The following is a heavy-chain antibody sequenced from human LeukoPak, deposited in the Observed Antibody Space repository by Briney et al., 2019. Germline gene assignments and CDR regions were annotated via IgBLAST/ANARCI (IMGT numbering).Heavy chain of an antibody. D-gene: IGHD3-10*01. CDR3: ARGQHYYGSGSYYLGDY. CDR2: ISSISNYI. J-gene: IGHJ4*02. V-gene: IGHV3-21*01. CDR1: GFTFSSYS. Sequence: GGSLRLSCAASGFTFSSYSMNWVRQAPGKGREWVSSISSISNYIYYADSVKGRFTTSRDNAKNSVYLQMNSLRAEDTAVYYCARGQHYYGSGSYYLGDYWGQGTLVTVSS.